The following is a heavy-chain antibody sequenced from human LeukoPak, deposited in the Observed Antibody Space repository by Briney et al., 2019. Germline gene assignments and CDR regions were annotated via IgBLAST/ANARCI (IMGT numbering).Heavy chain of an antibody. CDR1: GFTFSSYA. CDR2: ISYDGSNK. J-gene: IGHJ4*02. D-gene: IGHD1-26*01. V-gene: IGHV3-30*04. Sequence: GGSLRLSCAASGFTFSSYAMHWVRQAPGKGLEWVAVISYDGSNKYYADSVKGRFTISRDNSKNTLYLQMNSLRAEDTAVYYCARGDLVGAMVDYWGQGTLVTVSS. CDR3: ARGDLVGAMVDY.